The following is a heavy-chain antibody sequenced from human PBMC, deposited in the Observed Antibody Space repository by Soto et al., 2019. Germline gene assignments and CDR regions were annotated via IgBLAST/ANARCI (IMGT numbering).Heavy chain of an antibody. Sequence: QVQLVQSGAEVKKPGSSVKVSCKASGGTFNSYALSWVRQASGQGLEWMGVIIPIFGKVNFAQNFQGRVTITADESTSTAYMELSSLGSEDTAVYYCARVGSAAASAGLGYYNYPMDVWGQGTTVIVSS. CDR2: IIPIFGKV. V-gene: IGHV1-69*01. J-gene: IGHJ6*02. CDR3: ARVGSAAASAGLGYYNYPMDV. D-gene: IGHD6-13*01. CDR1: GGTFNSYA.